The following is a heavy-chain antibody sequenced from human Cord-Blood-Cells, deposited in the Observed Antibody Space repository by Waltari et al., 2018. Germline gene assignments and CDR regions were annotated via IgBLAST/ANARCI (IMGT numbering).Heavy chain of an antibody. CDR1: GYTFNGSY. V-gene: IGHV1-2*02. CDR2: INPNSGGT. D-gene: IGHD3-16*01. CDR3: ASVSYGDDAFDI. J-gene: IGHJ3*02. Sequence: QVQLVQSGAEVKKPGASVKVSGKAAGYTFNGSYIHWVGQAPGQGLEWMGWINPNSGGTNYAQKFQGRVTMTRDTSISTAYMELSRLRSDDTAVYYCASVSYGDDAFDIWGQGTMVTVSS.